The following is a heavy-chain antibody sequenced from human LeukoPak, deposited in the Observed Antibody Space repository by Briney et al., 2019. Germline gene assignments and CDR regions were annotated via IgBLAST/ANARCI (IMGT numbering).Heavy chain of an antibody. Sequence: SETLSLTCAVFGGSFSVYYWNWIRQPPGKGLEWVGEINHAGTIKYNPSLNGRVTMSVDTSKKQLSLNLNSVTAADTAIYYCARGPASGSDFAWFNSWGQGISVTVSS. V-gene: IGHV4-34*01. D-gene: IGHD3-10*01. CDR2: INHAGTI. J-gene: IGHJ5*01. CDR1: GGSFSVYY. CDR3: ARGPASGSDFAWFNS.